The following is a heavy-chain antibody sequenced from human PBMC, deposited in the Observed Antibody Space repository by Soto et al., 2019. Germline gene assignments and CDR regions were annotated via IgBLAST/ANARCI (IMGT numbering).Heavy chain of an antibody. CDR2: INPGSGSP. Sequence: QVQLVQSGAEVKKPGASVKVSCKASGYIFTTYYIHWVRQAPGQGLEWMGIINPGSGSPSYAQKFQVRVSLTRDKSTVTFYMELISLRAEYTATYYCSRQRSKLSEGGPAGSDYWGLGTLVTVSS. V-gene: IGHV1-46*03. CDR1: GYIFTTYY. CDR3: SRQRSKLSEGGPAGSDY. J-gene: IGHJ4*02. D-gene: IGHD2-2*01.